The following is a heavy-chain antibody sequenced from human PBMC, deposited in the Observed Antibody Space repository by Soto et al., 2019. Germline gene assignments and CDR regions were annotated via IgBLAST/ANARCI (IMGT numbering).Heavy chain of an antibody. CDR2: IYYSGST. CDR1: GGSISSGGYY. Sequence: SETLSLTCTVSGGSISSGGYYWSWIRQHPWKGLEWIGYIYYSGSTYYNPSLKSRVTISVDPSKNQFSLKLTSVTAADTAVYYCAGMRATTHSCDCSCFDYWGQGXLVTVYS. V-gene: IGHV4-31*03. CDR3: AGMRATTHSCDCSCFDY. J-gene: IGHJ4*02. D-gene: IGHD2-15*01.